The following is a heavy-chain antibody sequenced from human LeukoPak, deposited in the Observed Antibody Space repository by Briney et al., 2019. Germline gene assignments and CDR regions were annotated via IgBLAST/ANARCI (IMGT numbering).Heavy chain of an antibody. D-gene: IGHD3-3*01. J-gene: IGHJ3*02. CDR2: INHSGST. CDR1: GGSFSGNH. CDR3: AREPYDYDFWSGYYTSSGAFDI. Sequence: SETLSLTCAVYGGSFSGNHWSWIRQPPGKGLEWIGEINHSGSTYYNPSLKSRVTISVDRSKNQFSLKLSSVTAADTAVYYCAREPYDYDFWSGYYTSSGAFDIWGQGTTVTVSS. V-gene: IGHV4-34*01.